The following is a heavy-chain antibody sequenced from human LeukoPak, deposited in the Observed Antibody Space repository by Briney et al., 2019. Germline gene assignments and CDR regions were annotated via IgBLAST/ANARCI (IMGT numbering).Heavy chain of an antibody. CDR2: ISYDGSNK. J-gene: IGHJ4*02. CDR1: GFTFSSYA. CDR3: ARHGYNYGFDY. D-gene: IGHD5-24*01. Sequence: GGSLGLSCAASGFTFSSYAMHWVRQAPGKGLEWVAVISYDGSNKYYADSVKGRFTISRDISKNTLYLQMNSLSAEDTAVYYCARHGYNYGFDYWGQGTLVTVSS. V-gene: IGHV3-30-3*01.